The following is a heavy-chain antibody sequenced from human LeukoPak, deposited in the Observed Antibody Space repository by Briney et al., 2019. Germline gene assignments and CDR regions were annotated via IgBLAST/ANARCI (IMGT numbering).Heavy chain of an antibody. Sequence: GGSLRLSCAASGFTVSSNYVSWVRQAPGKGLEWVGFIRTKAYGGTTEYAASVKGRFTISRDGSKSIAYLQMNSLKTEDTAVYYCTRTYYDSSGYLFDYWGQGTLVTVSS. V-gene: IGHV3-49*04. CDR3: TRTYYDSSGYLFDY. D-gene: IGHD3-22*01. CDR2: IRTKAYGGTT. CDR1: GFTVSSNY. J-gene: IGHJ4*02.